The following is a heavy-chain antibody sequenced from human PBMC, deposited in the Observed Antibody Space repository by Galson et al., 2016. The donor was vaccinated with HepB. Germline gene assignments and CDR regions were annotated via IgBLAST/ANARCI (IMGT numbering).Heavy chain of an antibody. V-gene: IGHV4-39*01. CDR2: VYRERA. D-gene: IGHD3-16*01. CDR3: ARAGLGTKASFDS. CDR1: DGSLSSSSSFS. Sequence: LSLTCTVSDGSLSSSSSFSWGWVRQPPGKGLECIGTVYRERAYYNPSLGGRVTISVGMSPDLFSLKLTSLTAADTAVYYCARAGLGTKASFDSWGQGTLVTVSS. J-gene: IGHJ4*02.